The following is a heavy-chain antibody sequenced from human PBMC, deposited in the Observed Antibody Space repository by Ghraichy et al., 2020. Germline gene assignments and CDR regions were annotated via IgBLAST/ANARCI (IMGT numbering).Heavy chain of an antibody. Sequence: GGSLRLSWIGSAHVCTRFSMLWLLRPPVKGQEWVSRINSDGSSTSYADSVKGRFTISRDNAKNTLYLQMNSLRAEDTAVYYCARAPGTGTTPDYWGQGTLVTGS. D-gene: IGHD1-1*01. CDR1: AHVCTRFS. V-gene: IGHV3-74*01. J-gene: IGHJ4*02. CDR3: ARAPGTGTTPDY. CDR2: INSDGSST.